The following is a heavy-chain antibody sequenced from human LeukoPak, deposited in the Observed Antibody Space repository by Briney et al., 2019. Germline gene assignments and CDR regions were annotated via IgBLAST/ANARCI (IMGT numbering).Heavy chain of an antibody. CDR2: IYTSGST. CDR3: AREILPPSPVTNVP. Sequence: SETLSLTCTVSGGSISSYYWSWIRQPAGKGLEWIGRIYTSGSTNYNPSLKSRVTISVDTSKNQFSLKLSSVTAADTAVYYCAREILPPSPVTNVPWGQGTLVTVSS. CDR1: GGSISSYY. J-gene: IGHJ4*02. V-gene: IGHV4-4*07. D-gene: IGHD4-17*01.